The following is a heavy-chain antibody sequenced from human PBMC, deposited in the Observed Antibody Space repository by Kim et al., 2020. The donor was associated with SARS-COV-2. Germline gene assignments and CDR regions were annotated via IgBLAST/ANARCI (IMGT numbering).Heavy chain of an antibody. V-gene: IGHV3-7*01. CDR2: IRHDGNEI. D-gene: IGHD3-16*01. J-gene: IGHJ4*02. Sequence: GGSLRLSCAASGLPFEIYWMAWVRQAPGKGPEWVAYIRHDGNEIYYGDSVKGRFTISRDNAKNSLYLQMNSLRVEDTAIYYWARDWGDDWGKGTLVTVSS. CDR3: ARDWGDD. CDR1: GLPFEIYW.